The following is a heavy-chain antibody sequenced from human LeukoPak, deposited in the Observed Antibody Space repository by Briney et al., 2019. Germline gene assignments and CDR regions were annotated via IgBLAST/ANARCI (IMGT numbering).Heavy chain of an antibody. CDR2: IYTSGST. J-gene: IGHJ5*02. CDR1: GGSISGGSYY. CDR3: ARGTYYDFWSGYNNWFDP. V-gene: IGHV4-61*02. Sequence: ASQTLSLTCTVSGGSISGGSYYWSWIRQPAGKGLEWIGRIYTSGSTNYNPSLKSRVTISVDTSKNQFSLKLSSVTAADTAVYYCARGTYYDFWSGYNNWFDPWGQGTLVTVSS. D-gene: IGHD3-3*01.